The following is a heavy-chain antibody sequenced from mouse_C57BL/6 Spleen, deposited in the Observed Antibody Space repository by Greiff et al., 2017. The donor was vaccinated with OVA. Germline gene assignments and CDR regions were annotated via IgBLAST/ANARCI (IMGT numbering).Heavy chain of an antibody. CDR3: AKRGLGACDY. Sequence: QVQLKQPGAELVKPGASVKLSCKASGYTFTSYWMQWVKQRPGQGLEWIGEIDPSDSYTNYNQKFKGKATLTVDTSSSTAYMQLSSLTSEDSAVYNCAKRGLGACDYRGQGTTLTVSS. D-gene: IGHD3-3*01. V-gene: IGHV1-50*01. CDR1: GYTFTSYW. CDR2: IDPSDSYT. J-gene: IGHJ2*01.